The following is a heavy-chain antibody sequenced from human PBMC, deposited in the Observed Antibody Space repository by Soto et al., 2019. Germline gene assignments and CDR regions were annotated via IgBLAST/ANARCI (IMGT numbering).Heavy chain of an antibody. V-gene: IGHV3-48*01. Sequence: GGSLRLSCAASGFTFSFYGMNWVRQAPGKGLEWVSYISSTSSTIYYADSVKGRFTISRDNAKNSLSLQMNSLRVEDTAVYYCARDRTPYCSSTSCYAGFDYWGQGTLVTVSS. CDR2: ISSTSSTI. J-gene: IGHJ4*02. CDR1: GFTFSFYG. CDR3: ARDRTPYCSSTSCYAGFDY. D-gene: IGHD2-2*01.